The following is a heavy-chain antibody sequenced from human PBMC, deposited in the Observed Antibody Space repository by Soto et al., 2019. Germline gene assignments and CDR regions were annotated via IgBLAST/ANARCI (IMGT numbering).Heavy chain of an antibody. CDR1: GGSISGYY. CDR3: TRDGDGRMTTNPYYYYGMDV. J-gene: IGHJ6*02. Sequence: SETLSLTCTVSGGSISGYYWSWIRQPPGKGLEWIGNVYYSGGAKYNPSVKRRVSISVDTSKNQFSLNLSSVTAADTAVYYCTRDGDGRMTTNPYYYYGMDVWGQGTTVTVSS. CDR2: VYYSGGA. V-gene: IGHV4-59*01. D-gene: IGHD2-21*02.